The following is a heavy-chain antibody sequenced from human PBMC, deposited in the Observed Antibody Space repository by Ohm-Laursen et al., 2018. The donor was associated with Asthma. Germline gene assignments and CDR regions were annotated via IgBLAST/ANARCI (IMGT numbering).Heavy chain of an antibody. V-gene: IGHV4-31*03. D-gene: IGHD2-15*01. CDR1: GDSISSGNNY. CDR3: ARGRYCSGGSCRTLGRFDP. J-gene: IGHJ5*02. CDR2: IYYSGIT. Sequence: SETLSLTCTVSGDSISSGNNYWSWIRQHPGKGLEWIGYIYYSGITYSNPSLKSRVTISVDTSKNQFSLKLRSVTAADTAVYYCARGRYCSGGSCRTLGRFDPWGQGTLVTVSS.